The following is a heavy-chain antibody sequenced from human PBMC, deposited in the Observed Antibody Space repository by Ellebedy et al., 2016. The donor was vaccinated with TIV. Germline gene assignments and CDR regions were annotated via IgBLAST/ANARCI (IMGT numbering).Heavy chain of an antibody. CDR1: GYTFTNYY. D-gene: IGHD4-11*01. V-gene: IGHV1-2*04. Sequence: AASVKVSCKASGYTFTNYYIHWVRQAPGQGLEWMGWINPNIGNTNYAQKFQGWATMTWDTSISTAYMELSRLRSDDTAVYYCARGMGMTTVYYYVAMDVWGHGTTVTVAS. CDR2: INPNIGNT. CDR3: ARGMGMTTVYYYVAMDV. J-gene: IGHJ6*02.